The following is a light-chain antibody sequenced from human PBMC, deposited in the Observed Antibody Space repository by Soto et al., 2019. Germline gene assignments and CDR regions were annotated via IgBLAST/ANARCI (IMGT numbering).Light chain of an antibody. CDR2: EVS. Sequence: QSALTQPASVSGSPGQSITISCTGTSSDVGGYNYVSWYQHHPGKAPKLMIYEVSNRPSGVSNRFSGSKSGNTASLTISGLQAEDEAEYYCSSYTSSSLVVFGGGTKLTVL. CDR3: SSYTSSSLVV. V-gene: IGLV2-14*01. J-gene: IGLJ2*01. CDR1: SSDVGGYNY.